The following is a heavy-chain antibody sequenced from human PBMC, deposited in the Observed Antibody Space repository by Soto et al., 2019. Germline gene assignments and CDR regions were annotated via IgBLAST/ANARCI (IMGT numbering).Heavy chain of an antibody. J-gene: IGHJ4*02. D-gene: IGHD3-22*01. CDR3: VRKGGYFPNGYLDS. V-gene: IGHV3-48*01. CDR1: GFTLSVYT. Sequence: QLVESGGGLVQPGGSLRLACAASGFTLSVYTMHWVRQAPGKGLEWVSCIGRTGTDTYYADSLKGRSTTSRDNAKNSVYLQINSLRVEDTAVYYCVRKGGYFPNGYLDSWGQGTLVTVSS. CDR2: IGRTGTDT.